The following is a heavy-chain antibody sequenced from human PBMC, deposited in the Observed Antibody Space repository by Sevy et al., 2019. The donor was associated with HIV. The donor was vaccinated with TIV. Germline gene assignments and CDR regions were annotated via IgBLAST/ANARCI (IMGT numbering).Heavy chain of an antibody. CDR3: ARSMEQQLDAFDI. CDR2: IYSYGET. V-gene: IGHV4-39*01. D-gene: IGHD6-13*01. Sequence: SETLSLTCTVSGASIRDSSYYWGWIRQPPGKGLEWIGSIYSYGETYYYSSLKSRVTISVDTSKNQFSLSLTSVTAADTAIYFCARSMEQQLDAFDIWGQGTMVTVSS. CDR1: GASIRDSSYY. J-gene: IGHJ3*02.